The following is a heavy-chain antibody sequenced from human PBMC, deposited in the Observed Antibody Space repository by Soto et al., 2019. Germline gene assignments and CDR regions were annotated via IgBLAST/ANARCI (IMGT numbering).Heavy chain of an antibody. CDR3: ARDLSYYDSSGYYFNRYFDL. CDR2: INPSGGST. V-gene: IGHV1-46*01. Sequence: QVQLVQSGAEVKKPGASVKVSCKASGYTFTSYYMHWVRQAPGQGLEWMGIINPSGGSTSYAQKFQGRVTMTRDTSTSTVYMELSSLRSEDTAVYYCARDLSYYDSSGYYFNRYFDLWGRGTLVTVSS. J-gene: IGHJ2*01. CDR1: GYTFTSYY. D-gene: IGHD3-22*01.